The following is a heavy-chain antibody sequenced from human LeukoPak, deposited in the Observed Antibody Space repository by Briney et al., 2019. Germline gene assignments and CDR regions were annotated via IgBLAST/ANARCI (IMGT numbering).Heavy chain of an antibody. V-gene: IGHV1-18*01. CDR3: AKSASGWYKRVGYFDL. D-gene: IGHD6-19*01. Sequence: ASVKVSCKASGYTFTSYGISWVRQAPGQGLEWMGWISAYNGNTNYAQKLQGRVTMTTDTSTSTAYMELRSLRSDDTAVYYCAKSASGWYKRVGYFDLWGRGTLVTVSS. J-gene: IGHJ2*01. CDR2: ISAYNGNT. CDR1: GYTFTSYG.